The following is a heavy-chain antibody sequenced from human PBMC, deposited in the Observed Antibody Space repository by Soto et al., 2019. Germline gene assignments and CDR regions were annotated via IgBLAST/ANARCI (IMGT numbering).Heavy chain of an antibody. Sequence: SVKVSCKASGGTFSSYAVSWVRQAPGQGLEWMGGIIPMFGAATYAQKFQGRVTITADESTSTVYMELSSLRSEDTAVYYCARAYYYDSSGYYFYPCGQGTLVTVSS. CDR3: ARAYYYDSSGYYFYP. J-gene: IGHJ5*02. CDR2: IIPMFGAA. CDR1: GGTFSSYA. V-gene: IGHV1-69*13. D-gene: IGHD3-22*01.